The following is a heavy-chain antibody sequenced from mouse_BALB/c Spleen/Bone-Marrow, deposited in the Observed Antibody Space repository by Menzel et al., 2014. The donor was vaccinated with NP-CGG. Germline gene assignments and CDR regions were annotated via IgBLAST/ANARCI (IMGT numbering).Heavy chain of an antibody. CDR1: GFTFSSYG. Sequence: EVMLVESGGDLVEPGGSLKLSCAASGFTFSSYGMSWVRQTPDKRLEWVATISSGGSYTYYPDSVKGRFTISRDNAKNTLYLQMSSLKSEDTAMYYCARPYDFGAWFAYWGQGTLVTVSA. V-gene: IGHV5-6*01. J-gene: IGHJ3*01. CDR2: ISSGGSYT. D-gene: IGHD2-4*01. CDR3: ARPYDFGAWFAY.